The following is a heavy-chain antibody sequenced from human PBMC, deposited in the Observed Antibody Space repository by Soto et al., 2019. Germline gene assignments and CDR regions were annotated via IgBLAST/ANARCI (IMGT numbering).Heavy chain of an antibody. Sequence: QVQLVQSGAEVKKPGASVKVSCKASGYTFTSYGISWVRQAPGQGLEWMGWISAYNGNTNYAQKLQGRVTMTTDTSTSTAYMELRSLRSDDTAVYYCARCFCSGGSCYYEYYYGMDVWGQGTTVTVSS. CDR3: ARCFCSGGSCYYEYYYGMDV. V-gene: IGHV1-18*04. D-gene: IGHD2-15*01. CDR1: GYTFTSYG. CDR2: ISAYNGNT. J-gene: IGHJ6*02.